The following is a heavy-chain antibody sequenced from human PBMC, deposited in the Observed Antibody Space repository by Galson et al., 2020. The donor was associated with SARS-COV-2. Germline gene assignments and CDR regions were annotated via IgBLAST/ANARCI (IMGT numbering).Heavy chain of an antibody. CDR3: ARHYGDSPPFDYYYYGMDV. J-gene: IGHJ6*02. Sequence: ASETLSLTCTVSGGSVSSGSYYWSWIRQPPGKGLEWIGYIYYSGSTNYNPSLKSRVTISVDTSKNQFSLKLSSVTAADTAVYYCARHYGDSPPFDYYYYGMDVGAKGPRSPSP. CDR1: GGSVSSGSYY. CDR2: IYYSGST. D-gene: IGHD4-17*01. V-gene: IGHV4-61*01.